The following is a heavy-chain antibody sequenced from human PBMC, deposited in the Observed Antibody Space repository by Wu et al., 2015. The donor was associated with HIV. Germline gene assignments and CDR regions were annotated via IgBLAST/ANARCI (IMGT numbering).Heavy chain of an antibody. CDR2: IIPLFPTT. CDR3: ARGGDWILHY. J-gene: IGHJ4*02. CDR1: GGTFSSFA. D-gene: IGHD2-21*02. Sequence: QVQLVQSGAEMKKPGSSVKVSCKASGGTFSSFAISWMRQAPGQGLEWMGGIIPLFPTTIYGQKFHGRVTITTDESTSTAYMELSSLRSEDTAVYYCARGGDWILHYWGQGTLVTVSS. V-gene: IGHV1-69*05.